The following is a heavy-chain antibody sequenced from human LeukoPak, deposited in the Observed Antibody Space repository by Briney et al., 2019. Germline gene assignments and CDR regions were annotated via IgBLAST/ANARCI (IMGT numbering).Heavy chain of an antibody. CDR2: ISWNSGSI. CDR3: AKDMAIVGATYGYDY. CDR1: GFTFDDYA. D-gene: IGHD1-26*01. J-gene: IGHJ4*02. V-gene: IGHV3-9*01. Sequence: GGSLRLSCAASGFTFDDYAMHWVRQAPGTGLEWVSGISWNSGSIGYADSVKGRFTISRDNAKNSLYLQMNSLRAEDTALYYCAKDMAIVGATYGYDYWGQGTLVTVSS.